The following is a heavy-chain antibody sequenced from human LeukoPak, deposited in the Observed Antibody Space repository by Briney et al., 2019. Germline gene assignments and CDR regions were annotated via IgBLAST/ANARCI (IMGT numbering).Heavy chain of an antibody. CDR2: VYISGST. Sequence: SETLSLTCSVSGDSISRSYWNWIPQPAGKGLEWLGRVYISGSTNYNPSLKSRLTISVDKSKNQFSLKLSSATAADTAVYYCARGNWFDPWGQGTLVTVSS. CDR3: ARGNWFDP. V-gene: IGHV4-4*07. CDR1: GDSISRSY. J-gene: IGHJ5*02.